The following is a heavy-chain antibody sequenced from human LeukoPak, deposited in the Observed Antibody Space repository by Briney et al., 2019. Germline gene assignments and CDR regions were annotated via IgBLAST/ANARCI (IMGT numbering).Heavy chain of an antibody. Sequence: PGRSLRLSCAASGFTFSSYAMHWVRQAPGKGLEWVAVISYDGNSEYYTDSVKGRFTISRDNSKSTLFLQMNSLRAEDTAVYFCAKDCCCSTTSCCVHYFDCWGQGTLVTVSS. D-gene: IGHD2-2*01. J-gene: IGHJ4*02. CDR3: AKDCCCSTTSCCVHYFDC. CDR2: ISYDGNSE. V-gene: IGHV3-30*18. CDR1: GFTFSSYA.